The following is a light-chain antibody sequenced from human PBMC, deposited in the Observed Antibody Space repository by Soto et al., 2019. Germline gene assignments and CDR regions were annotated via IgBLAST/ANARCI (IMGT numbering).Light chain of an antibody. CDR1: QSISSW. CDR3: HQYKSYWT. V-gene: IGKV1-5*01. Sequence: DIQMTQSPSTLSASVGDRVTITCRASQSISSWLALYQQKPGKDPKLLISDASRLESGATSRFSVSGSGTELSRTISSLKHDDFATSYGHQYKSYWTFGQGTKVEIK. J-gene: IGKJ1*01. CDR2: DAS.